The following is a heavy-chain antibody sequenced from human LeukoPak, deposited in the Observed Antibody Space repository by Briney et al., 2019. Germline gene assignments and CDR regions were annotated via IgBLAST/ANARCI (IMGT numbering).Heavy chain of an antibody. CDR2: IYYSGST. J-gene: IGHJ4*02. V-gene: IGHV4-39*07. CDR1: GGSISSSSYY. D-gene: IGHD3-22*01. Sequence: SETLSLTCTVSGGSISSSSYYWGWIRQPPGKGLEWIGSIYYSGSTYYNPSLKSRVTISVDTSKNQFSLKLSSVTAADTAVYYCARAFSKDYYDSSGYVPYYFDYWGQGTLVTVSS. CDR3: ARAFSKDYYDSSGYVPYYFDY.